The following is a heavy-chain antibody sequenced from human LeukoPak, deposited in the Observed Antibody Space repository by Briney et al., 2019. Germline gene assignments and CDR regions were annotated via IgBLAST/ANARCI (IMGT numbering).Heavy chain of an antibody. V-gene: IGHV1-18*01. Sequence: ASVKVSCKASGYTFTSYGISWVRQAPGQGLEWMGWISAYNGNTNYVQKLQGRVTITADTSTDTAYMELSSLRSEDTAVYYCARDRGDDSSGYYIDYWGQGTLVTVSS. CDR1: GYTFTSYG. CDR2: ISAYNGNT. J-gene: IGHJ4*02. D-gene: IGHD3-22*01. CDR3: ARDRGDDSSGYYIDY.